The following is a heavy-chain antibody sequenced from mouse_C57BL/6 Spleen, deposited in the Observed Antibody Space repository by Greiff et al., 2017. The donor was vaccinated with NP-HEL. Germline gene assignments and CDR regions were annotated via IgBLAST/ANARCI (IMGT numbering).Heavy chain of an antibody. CDR2: INPGSGGT. CDR1: GYAFTNYL. CDR3: ARSDYDGSSYGGYFDV. Sequence: QVQLQQSGAELVRPGTSVKVSCKASGYAFTNYLIEWVKQRPGQGLEWIGVINPGSGGTNYNEKFKGKATLTADKSSSTAYMQLSSLTSEDSAVYFCARSDYDGSSYGGYFDVWGTGTTVTVSS. J-gene: IGHJ1*03. V-gene: IGHV1-54*01. D-gene: IGHD1-1*01.